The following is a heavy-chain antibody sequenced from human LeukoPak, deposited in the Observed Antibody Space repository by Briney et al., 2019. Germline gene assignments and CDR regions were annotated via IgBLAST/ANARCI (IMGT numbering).Heavy chain of an antibody. CDR2: IKHDESEK. CDR3: ARDKGGSLDH. CDR1: GFTLSSYW. D-gene: IGHD5-12*01. V-gene: IGHV3-7*03. Sequence: SGGSLRLSCAASGFTLSSYWMAWVRQAPGKGLEWVANIKHDESEKYYAESVRGRFTISRENAKNSLYLQMNSLRAEDTALYYCARDKGGSLDHWGQGTLLTVSS. J-gene: IGHJ4*02.